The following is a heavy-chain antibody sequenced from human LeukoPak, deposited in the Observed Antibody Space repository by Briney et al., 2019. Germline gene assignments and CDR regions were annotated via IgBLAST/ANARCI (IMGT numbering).Heavy chain of an antibody. CDR3: ARDLPRSGWPYYYYYGMDV. D-gene: IGHD6-19*01. V-gene: IGHV3-48*03. CDR1: GFTFSSYE. Sequence: PGGSLRLSCAASGFTFSSYEMNWVRQAPGKGLEWVSYISSSGSTIYYADSVKGRFTISRDNAKNSLYLQMSSLRAEDTAVYYCARDLPRSGWPYYYYYGMDVWGRGTTVTVSS. J-gene: IGHJ6*02. CDR2: ISSSGSTI.